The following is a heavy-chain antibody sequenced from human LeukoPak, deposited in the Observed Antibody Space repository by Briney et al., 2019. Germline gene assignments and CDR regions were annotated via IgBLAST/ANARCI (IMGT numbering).Heavy chain of an antibody. Sequence: GGSLRLSCAASGFTFSTYWMTWLRQAPGKGLKWVANIKQDGSETYHVDSVKGRFTISRDNAKNSLYLQMNSLRAEDTAVYYCARHTGTYFNYWGQGTLVTVSS. V-gene: IGHV3-7*01. J-gene: IGHJ4*02. CDR2: IKQDGSET. CDR3: ARHTGTYFNY. CDR1: GFTFSTYW. D-gene: IGHD1-26*01.